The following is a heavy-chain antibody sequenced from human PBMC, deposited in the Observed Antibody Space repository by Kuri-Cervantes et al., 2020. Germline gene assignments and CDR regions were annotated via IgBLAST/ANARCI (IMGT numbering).Heavy chain of an antibody. Sequence: ASVKVSCKASGYTFTSYYMHWVRQAPGQGLEWMGIINPSGGSTSYAQKLQGRVTMTRDTSTSTVYMELISLRSEDTAVYYCARRGGPVVPAAIPYYYYYYYMDVWGKGTTVTVSS. V-gene: IGHV1-46*01. CDR1: GYTFTSYY. CDR2: INPSGGST. J-gene: IGHJ6*03. D-gene: IGHD2-2*01. CDR3: ARRGGPVVPAAIPYYYYYYYMDV.